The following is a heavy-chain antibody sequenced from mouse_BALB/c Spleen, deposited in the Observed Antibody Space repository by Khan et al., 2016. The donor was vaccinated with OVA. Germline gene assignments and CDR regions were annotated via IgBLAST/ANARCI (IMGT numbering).Heavy chain of an antibody. CDR1: GYSFTSYY. CDR2: IYPGNVNT. Sequence: VQLQESGPEVVKPGASVWISCKASGYSFTSYYINWVKQRPGQGLEWIGLIYPGNVNTNYNENFKGKATLTADTSSSTAYMYLSSLTSEDSAVYVCAREGYYDNYRGWFAYWGQGTLVTVSA. D-gene: IGHD2-1*01. J-gene: IGHJ3*01. CDR3: AREGYYDNYRGWFAY. V-gene: IGHV1S56*01.